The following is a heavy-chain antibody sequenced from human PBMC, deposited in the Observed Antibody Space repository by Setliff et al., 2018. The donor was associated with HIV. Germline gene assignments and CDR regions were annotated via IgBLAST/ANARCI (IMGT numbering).Heavy chain of an antibody. Sequence: GGSLRLSCAASGFTFSSYSMSWVRQAPGKGLEWVSSISSSNSYIYYADSVKGRFTISRDNAQNSLYLQMNSLRAEDTAVYYCARPRTGYYYMDVWGKGTTVTVSS. CDR1: GFTFSSYS. V-gene: IGHV3-21*01. CDR3: ARPRTGYYYMDV. J-gene: IGHJ6*03. CDR2: ISSSNSYI. D-gene: IGHD3-9*01.